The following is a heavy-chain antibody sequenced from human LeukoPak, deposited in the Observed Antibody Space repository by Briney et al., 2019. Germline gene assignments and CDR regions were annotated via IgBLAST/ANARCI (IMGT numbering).Heavy chain of an antibody. J-gene: IGHJ4*02. V-gene: IGHV3-23*01. D-gene: IGHD3-22*01. Sequence: GGSLRLSCAASGFTFSSYAMSWVRQAPGKGLEWVSAISGSGGGTFYADSVKGRFTISRDNSKNTLYLQMSTLRAEDTALYYCAKDYNDSSGYYPGGYFDYWGQGTLVTVSS. CDR2: ISGSGGGT. CDR1: GFTFSSYA. CDR3: AKDYNDSSGYYPGGYFDY.